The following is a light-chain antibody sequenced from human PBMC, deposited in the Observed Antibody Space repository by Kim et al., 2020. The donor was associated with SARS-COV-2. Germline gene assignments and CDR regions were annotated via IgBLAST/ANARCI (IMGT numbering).Light chain of an antibody. CDR2: AAS. CDR3: QQSYSTPQMYT. Sequence: SVGDRVTITCRASQSISSYLYWYQQKPRKAPKLLIYAASSLQSGVPSRFSGSGSGTDFTLTISSLQPGDSATYYCQQSYSTPQMYTFGQGTKLEI. CDR1: QSISSY. V-gene: IGKV1-39*01. J-gene: IGKJ2*01.